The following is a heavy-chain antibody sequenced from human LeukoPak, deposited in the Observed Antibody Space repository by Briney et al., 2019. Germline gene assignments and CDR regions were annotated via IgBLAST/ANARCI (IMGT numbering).Heavy chain of an antibody. V-gene: IGHV1-69*04. J-gene: IGHJ6*02. CDR3: ARDSSSSYYYCMDV. CDR1: GIQLCIQA. D-gene: IGHD6-13*01. CDR2: IIPILGIA. Sequence: SVKVSCKAFGIQLCIQAISWVRQAPGQGLEWMGRIIPILGIANYAQKFQGRITITAHKSTSTAYMELSGLRSAGTAVYYCARDSSSSYYYCMDVWGQGTTVTVSS.